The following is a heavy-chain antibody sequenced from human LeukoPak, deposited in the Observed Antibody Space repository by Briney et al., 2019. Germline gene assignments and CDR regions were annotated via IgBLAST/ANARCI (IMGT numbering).Heavy chain of an antibody. D-gene: IGHD5-12*01. CDR2: INPNSGGT. V-gene: IGHV1-2*02. CDR1: GYTFTGYY. CDR3: ARDSKPNSGYDFMDV. Sequence: GASVKVSCKDSGYTFTGYYMHWVRQAPGQGLEWMGWINPNSGGTNYAQKFQGRVTMTRDTSISTAYMELSRLRSDDTAVYYCARDSKPNSGYDFMDVWGKGTTVTVSS. J-gene: IGHJ6*04.